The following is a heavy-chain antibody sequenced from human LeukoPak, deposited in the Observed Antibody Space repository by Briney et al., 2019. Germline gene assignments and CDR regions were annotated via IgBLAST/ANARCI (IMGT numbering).Heavy chain of an antibody. CDR2: IYTSGST. V-gene: IGHV4-4*07. J-gene: IGHJ4*02. CDR3: ARESGYYYDTSGYTFDY. D-gene: IGHD3-22*01. Sequence: PSETLSLTCTVCGGSSNNYYWRWIRQPAGKGLEWIGRIYTSGSTNYNPSLQSRVSMSVDTSKNQFSLRLRSVTVADTAVYYCARESGYYYDTSGYTFDYWGQGILVTVSS. CDR1: GGSSNNYY.